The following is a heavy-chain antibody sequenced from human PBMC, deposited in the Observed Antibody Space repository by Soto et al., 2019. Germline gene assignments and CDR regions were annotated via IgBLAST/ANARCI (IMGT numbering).Heavy chain of an antibody. CDR2: INAGNGNT. CDR1: GYTFTSYA. CDR3: ARVGRRCSSTSCSVPWFDP. D-gene: IGHD2-2*01. V-gene: IGHV1-3*01. J-gene: IGHJ5*02. Sequence: GASVKVSCKASGYTFTSYAMHWVRQAPGQRLEWMGWINAGNGNTKYSQKFQGRVTITRDTSASTAYMELSSLRSEDAAVYYCARVGRRCSSTSCSVPWFDPWGQGTLVTVSS.